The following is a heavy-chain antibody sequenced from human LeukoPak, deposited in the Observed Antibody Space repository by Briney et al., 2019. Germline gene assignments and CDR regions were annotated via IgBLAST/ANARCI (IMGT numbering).Heavy chain of an antibody. CDR1: GFTFSSYS. V-gene: IGHV3-21*01. CDR3: ARDYGGNSGVYAFDI. J-gene: IGHJ3*02. D-gene: IGHD4-23*01. CDR2: ISSSSSYI. Sequence: PGGSLRLSCAASGFTFSSYSMNWVRQAPGKGLEWGSSISSSSSYIYYADSVKGRFTISRDDAKNSLYLQMNSLRAEDTAVYYCARDYGGNSGVYAFDIWGQGTMVTVSS.